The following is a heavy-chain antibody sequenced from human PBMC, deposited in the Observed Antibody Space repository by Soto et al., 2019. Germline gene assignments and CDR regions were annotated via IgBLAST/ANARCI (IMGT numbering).Heavy chain of an antibody. CDR2: MNPNSGNT. D-gene: IGHD1-26*01. V-gene: IGHV1-8*01. Sequence: GASVKVSCKASGYTFTSYDISWVRQATGQGLEWMGWMNPNSGNTGYAQKFQGRVTMTRNTSISTAYMELSSLRSEDTAVYYCARGGSLYWYFDLWGRGTLVTVSS. CDR3: ARGGSLYWYFDL. J-gene: IGHJ2*01. CDR1: GYTFTSYD.